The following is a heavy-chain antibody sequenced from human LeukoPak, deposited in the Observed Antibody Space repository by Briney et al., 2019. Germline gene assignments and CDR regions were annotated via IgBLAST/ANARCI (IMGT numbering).Heavy chain of an antibody. J-gene: IGHJ6*03. CDR2: ITSSSTYI. D-gene: IGHD1-26*01. Sequence: GGSLRLSCAASGFTFSNYNMNWVRHAPGKGLEWVSSITSSSTYIFYADSVKGRFTISRDNAKNSLYLQMNSLRAEDTAMYYCARDPYSGGYSAYYYYYMDVWGKGTTVTVSS. CDR3: ARDPYSGGYSAYYYYYMDV. CDR1: GFTFSNYN. V-gene: IGHV3-21*01.